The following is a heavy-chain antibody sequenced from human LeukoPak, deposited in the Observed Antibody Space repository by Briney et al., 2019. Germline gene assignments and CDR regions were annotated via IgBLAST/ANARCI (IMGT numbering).Heavy chain of an antibody. D-gene: IGHD6-19*01. CDR2: FDPEDGET. CDR1: GYTLTELS. V-gene: IGHV1-24*01. Sequence: GASVKVSCKVSGYTLTELSMHWVRQAPGKGLEWMGGFDPEDGETIYAQKFQGGVTMTEDTSTDTAYMELSSLRSEDTAVYYCATSSSGWYVPAGRLDYWGQGTLVTVSS. J-gene: IGHJ4*02. CDR3: ATSSSGWYVPAGRLDY.